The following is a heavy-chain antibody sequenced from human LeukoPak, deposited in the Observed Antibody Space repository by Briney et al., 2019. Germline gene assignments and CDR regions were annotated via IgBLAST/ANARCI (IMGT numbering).Heavy chain of an antibody. CDR3: ARVPIGYCSSTSCSHFDY. CDR1: AGYISSGGYY. J-gene: IGHJ4*02. CDR2: IYYSGST. V-gene: IGHV4-31*03. D-gene: IGHD2-2*01. Sequence: SETLSLTCTVSAGYISSGGYYWSWLRQHPGKGLEWIGFIYYSGSTYYNPSLKSRVTISVDTSKNQFSLKLSSVTAADTAVYYCARVPIGYCSSTSCSHFDYWGQGTLVTVSS.